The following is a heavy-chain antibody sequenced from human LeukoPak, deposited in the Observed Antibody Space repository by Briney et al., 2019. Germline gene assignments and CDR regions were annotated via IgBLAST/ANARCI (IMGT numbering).Heavy chain of an antibody. CDR2: FDPEDGET. J-gene: IGHJ3*02. V-gene: IGHV1-24*01. CDR3: ARELDAFDI. Sequence: ASVKVSCKVSGYTLTELSMHWVRQAPGKGLEWMGGFDPEDGETIYAQKFQGRVTMTRDTSISTAYMELSRLRSDDTAVYYCARELDAFDIWGQGTMVTVSS. CDR1: GYTLTELS.